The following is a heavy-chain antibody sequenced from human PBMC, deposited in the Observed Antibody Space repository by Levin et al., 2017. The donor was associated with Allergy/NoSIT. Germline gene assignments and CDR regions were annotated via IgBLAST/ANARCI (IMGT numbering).Heavy chain of an antibody. D-gene: IGHD2-2*01. V-gene: IGHV4-31*03. CDR2: IYYSGST. CDR1: GGSISSGGYY. Sequence: SETLSLTCTVSGGSISSGGYYWSWIRQHPGKGLEWIGYIYYSGSTYYNPSLKSRVTISVDTSKNQFSLKLSSVTAADTAVYYCARGGYCSSTSCYGYMDVWGKGTTVTVSS. J-gene: IGHJ6*03. CDR3: ARGGYCSSTSCYGYMDV.